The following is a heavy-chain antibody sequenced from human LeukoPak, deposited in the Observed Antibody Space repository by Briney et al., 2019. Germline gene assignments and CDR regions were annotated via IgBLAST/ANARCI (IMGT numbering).Heavy chain of an antibody. CDR3: ARRYCSSSSCYDYYFNC. D-gene: IGHD2-2*01. J-gene: IGHJ4*02. CDR2: INPKSGGT. CDR1: GYTFTGYY. Sequence: ASVKVSCKASGYTFTGYYMHWVRQAPGQGLEWMGWINPKSGGTNYAQKFQGRVTMTRDTSISTAYLQWSSLRASDTAMYYCARRYCSSSSCYDYYFNCWGQGTLVTVSS. V-gene: IGHV1-2*02.